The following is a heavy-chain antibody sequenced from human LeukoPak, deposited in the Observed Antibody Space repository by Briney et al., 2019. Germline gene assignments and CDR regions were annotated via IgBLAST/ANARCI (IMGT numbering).Heavy chain of an antibody. CDR2: IGPNTGGT. CDR3: ARGGRSGYRYFVY. J-gene: IGHJ4*02. CDR1: EYTFTHYY. V-gene: IGHV1-2*05. Sequence: ASVKVSCKASEYTFTHYYIHWIRQAPGQGLEWRGRIGPNTGGTDKTQEFRDKITTTRDTSISTAYIELSRLICDDTGMYVCARGGRSGYRYFVYWGQGTLVTVSS. D-gene: IGHD5-18*01.